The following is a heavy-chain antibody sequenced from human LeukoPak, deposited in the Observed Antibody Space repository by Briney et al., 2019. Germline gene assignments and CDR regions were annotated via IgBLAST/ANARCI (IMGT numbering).Heavy chain of an antibody. D-gene: IGHD5-12*01. Sequence: SETLSLTCTVSGGSISSYYWSWIRQPPGKGLEWIGYIYYSGSTNYNPSLKSRVTISVDTSKNQFSLKLSSVTAADTAVYYCARVGNGYDYADYWGQGTLVTVSS. V-gene: IGHV4-59*08. CDR2: IYYSGST. J-gene: IGHJ4*02. CDR3: ARVGNGYDYADY. CDR1: GGSISSYY.